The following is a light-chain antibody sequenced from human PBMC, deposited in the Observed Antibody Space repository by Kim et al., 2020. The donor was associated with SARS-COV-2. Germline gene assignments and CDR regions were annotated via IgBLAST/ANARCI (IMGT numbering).Light chain of an antibody. CDR1: WSNIGAGYD. Sequence: RVSIAGTGSWSNIGAGYDVQWYQQFQGTVPKLLIDGDNHRPSGVPDRFSASKSDTSASLAIAGLQTEDEAHYFWQSFDSSLNGRVFGGGTQLTVL. V-gene: IGLV1-40*01. J-gene: IGLJ3*02. CDR2: GDN. CDR3: QSFDSSLNGRV.